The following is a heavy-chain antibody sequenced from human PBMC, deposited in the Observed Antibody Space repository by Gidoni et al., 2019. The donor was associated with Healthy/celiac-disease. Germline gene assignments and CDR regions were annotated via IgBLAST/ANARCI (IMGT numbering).Heavy chain of an antibody. CDR3: ARDEVRWQQLAQFDY. D-gene: IGHD6-13*01. Sequence: EVQLVESGGGLVQPGGSLRLSCPASGFTFSSYEMNWVRQAPGKGLEWVSYISSSGSPIYYADSVKGRFTISRDNAKNSLYLQMNSLRPEDTALYYCARDEVRWQQLAQFDYWGQGTLVTVSS. CDR1: GFTFSSYE. CDR2: ISSSGSPI. V-gene: IGHV3-48*03. J-gene: IGHJ4*02.